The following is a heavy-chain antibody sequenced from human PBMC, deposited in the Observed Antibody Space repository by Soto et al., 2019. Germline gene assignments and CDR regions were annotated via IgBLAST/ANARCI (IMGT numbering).Heavy chain of an antibody. D-gene: IGHD2-15*01. Sequence: QVQLVQSGAEVKKPGSSVKVSCKASGGTFSSYAISWVRQAPGQGLEWMGGIIPIFGTANYAQKFQGRVTIPADEPRSTAYRERSSLSSEDRAVYYWARDNRGGSFSEVGGRDVGGQGPTVTPSS. CDR3: ARDNRGGSFSEVGGRDV. CDR2: IIPIFGTA. V-gene: IGHV1-69*01. CDR1: GGTFSSYA. J-gene: IGHJ6*02.